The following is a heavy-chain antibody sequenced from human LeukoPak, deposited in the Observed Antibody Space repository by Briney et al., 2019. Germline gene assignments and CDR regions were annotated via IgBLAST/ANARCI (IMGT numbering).Heavy chain of an antibody. CDR2: INHSGGT. CDR3: ARGGGSYYDFDY. D-gene: IGHD1-26*01. J-gene: IGHJ4*02. CDR1: GGSFSGYY. Sequence: SSETLSLTCAVYGGSFSGYYWSWIRQPPGKGLEWIGEINHSGGTNYNPSLKSRVTISVDTSKNQFSLKLSSVTAADTAVYYCARGGGSYYDFDYWGQGTLVTVSS. V-gene: IGHV4-34*01.